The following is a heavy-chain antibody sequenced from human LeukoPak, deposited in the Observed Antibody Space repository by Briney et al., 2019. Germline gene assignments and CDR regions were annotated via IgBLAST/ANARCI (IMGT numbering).Heavy chain of an antibody. Sequence: ASVRVSCKASVYIFTNFGISWVRQAPGQGLEWMGWISAYNGHRNYAQKLQDRLTVTTNTSATTAYMELTGLTSDDTGVYYCARDRSSSSLWGQGTLVTISS. CDR3: ARDRSSSSL. CDR2: ISAYNGHR. D-gene: IGHD6-6*01. V-gene: IGHV1-18*01. J-gene: IGHJ4*02. CDR1: VYIFTNFG.